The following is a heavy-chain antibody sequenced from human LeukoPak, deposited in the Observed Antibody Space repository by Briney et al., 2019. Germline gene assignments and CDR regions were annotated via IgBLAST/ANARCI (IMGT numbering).Heavy chain of an antibody. CDR1: GFTFSSYA. CDR2: ISGSGGTT. CDR3: AKDPLYCSGGSCYDPASYNWNDDY. J-gene: IGHJ4*02. D-gene: IGHD2-15*01. Sequence: GGSLRLSCAASGFTFSSYAMSWVRQAPGKGLEWVSGISGSGGTTYNADSVKGRFTISRDNSKNTLYLQMNSLRAEDTAVYYCAKDPLYCSGGSCYDPASYNWNDDYWGQGTLVTVSS. V-gene: IGHV3-23*01.